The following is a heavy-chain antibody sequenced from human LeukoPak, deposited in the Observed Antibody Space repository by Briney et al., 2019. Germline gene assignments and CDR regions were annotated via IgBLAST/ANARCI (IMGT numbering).Heavy chain of an antibody. V-gene: IGHV4-59*12. CDR3: AIEENDYYDSSGYKF. D-gene: IGHD3-22*01. CDR2: ISDIGSI. CDR1: GGSISSYY. Sequence: SETLSLTCTVSGGSISSYYWSWIRQPPGKGLEWIAYISDIGSINYNPSLKSRVTISVDTSKNQFSLKLSSVTAADTAVYYCAIEENDYYDSSGYKFWGQGTLVTVSS. J-gene: IGHJ4*02.